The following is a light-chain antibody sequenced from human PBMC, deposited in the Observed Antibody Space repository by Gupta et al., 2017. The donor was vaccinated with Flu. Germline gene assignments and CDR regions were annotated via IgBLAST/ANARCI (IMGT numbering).Light chain of an antibody. CDR3: QYSGSSYS. Sequence: EIVLTQSPGTLSLSPGERVTLSCRASQSVHGSYLAWYQQKPGQAPRLLILGASSRAAGIPDRFSGSGSGTDCTLTIRRREPEDFAVDYCQYSGSSYSFGQGTRLEMK. V-gene: IGKV3-20*01. CDR2: GAS. J-gene: IGKJ2*03. CDR1: QSVHGSY.